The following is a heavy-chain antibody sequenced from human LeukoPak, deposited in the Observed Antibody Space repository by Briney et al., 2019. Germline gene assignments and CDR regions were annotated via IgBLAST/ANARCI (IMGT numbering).Heavy chain of an antibody. CDR1: GFTFSDHY. D-gene: IGHD3-22*01. CDR2: SRNKAKSYTT. J-gene: IGHJ4*02. CDR3: ARANRYGSSAYCFDY. V-gene: IGHV3-72*01. Sequence: GGSLRLSCAASGFTFSDHYIDWVRQAPGKGLEWVGRSRNKAKSYTTEYAASVKGRFTISRDDSKNSLDLQMNSLKIEDTAVYYCARANRYGSSAYCFDYCGQGTLVTVSS.